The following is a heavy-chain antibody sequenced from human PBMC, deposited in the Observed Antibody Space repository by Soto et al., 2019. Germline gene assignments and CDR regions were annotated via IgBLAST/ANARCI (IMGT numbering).Heavy chain of an antibody. CDR3: ARDHSNDYVWGSYRPLSHDAFDI. Sequence: HPGGSLRLSCAASGFTFSSYWMSWVRQAPGKGLEWVANIKQDGSEKYYVDSVKGRFTISRDNAKNSLYLQMNSLRAEDTAVYYCARDHSNDYVWGSYRPLSHDAFDIWGQGTMVTVSS. V-gene: IGHV3-7*05. D-gene: IGHD3-16*02. J-gene: IGHJ3*02. CDR2: IKQDGSEK. CDR1: GFTFSSYW.